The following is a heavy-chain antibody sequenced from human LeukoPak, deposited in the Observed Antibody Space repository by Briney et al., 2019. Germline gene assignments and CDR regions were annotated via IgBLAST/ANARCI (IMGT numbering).Heavy chain of an antibody. D-gene: IGHD3-10*01. Sequence: GGSLKLSCEASGFTFSSYWMHWVRQIPGKGLMWVSRIESNGLTLYADSVRDRFTISRDNGKNTIYLQMNSLRVDDTAIYYCAKAATYFYGSVTYDWFESWGQGTLVTVSS. CDR2: IESNGLT. V-gene: IGHV3-74*01. CDR3: AKAATYFYGSVTYDWFES. J-gene: IGHJ5*01. CDR1: GFTFSSYW.